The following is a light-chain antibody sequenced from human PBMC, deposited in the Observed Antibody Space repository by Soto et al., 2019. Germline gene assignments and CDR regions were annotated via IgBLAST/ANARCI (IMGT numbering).Light chain of an antibody. V-gene: IGKV3-20*01. CDR2: DAS. J-gene: IGKJ4*01. Sequence: EFVLTQSPGTLSLSPGERATLSCRASQTVRNNYLAWYQQKPGQAPRLLIYDASSRATGIPDRFSGGGSGTEFTLTISSLQSEDFALYYCQQYNTSAGTFGGGTKVDIK. CDR1: QTVRNNY. CDR3: QQYNTSAGT.